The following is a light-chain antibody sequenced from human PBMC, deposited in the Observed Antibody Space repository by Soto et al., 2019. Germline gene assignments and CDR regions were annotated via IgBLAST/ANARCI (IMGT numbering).Light chain of an antibody. CDR2: GVS. J-gene: IGLJ1*01. CDR1: ISDFVVYNY. CDR3: SSHTISSALQV. V-gene: IGLV2-14*01. Sequence: QSALTQPASVSGSPGQPITISCTGTISDFVVYNYVSWYQQHPGKAPKLMIYGVSNRPSGVSNRFSGSKSGNTASLTISGLQADDEADYYCSSHTISSALQVFGTGTKSPS.